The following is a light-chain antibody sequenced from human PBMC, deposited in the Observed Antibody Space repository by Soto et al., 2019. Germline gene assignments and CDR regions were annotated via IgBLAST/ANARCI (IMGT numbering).Light chain of an antibody. J-gene: IGKJ1*01. V-gene: IGKV3-20*01. CDR3: RQYGGPLRT. CDR2: GAS. Sequence: VCTHTQDTLSLSPGERATLSCRASHSVSSSYLAWYQQKPGQAPRLLIYGASSRATGIPDRFSGSGSGTDFTLTISRLEPEDFAVDCCRQYGGPLRTFCE. CDR1: HSVSSSY.